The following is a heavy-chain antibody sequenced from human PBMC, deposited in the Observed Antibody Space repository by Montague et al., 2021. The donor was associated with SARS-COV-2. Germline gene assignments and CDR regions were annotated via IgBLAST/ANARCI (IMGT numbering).Heavy chain of an antibody. CDR1: GFTFSSYE. CDR3: AATSGDIVVVGAAYYGMDV. CDR2: ISSSGSTI. J-gene: IGHJ6*02. D-gene: IGHD2-15*01. Sequence: SLRLSCAASGFTFSSYEMNWVRQAPGKGLEWVSYISSSGSTIYYADSVKGRFTISRDNAKNSLYLQMNSLRAEDTAVYYCAATSGDIVVVGAAYYGMDVWGQGTTVTVSS. V-gene: IGHV3-48*03.